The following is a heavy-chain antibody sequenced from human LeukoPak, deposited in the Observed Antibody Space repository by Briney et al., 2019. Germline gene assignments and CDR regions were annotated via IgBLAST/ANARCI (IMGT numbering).Heavy chain of an antibody. CDR3: AKVPFSDIVATVWSY. CDR1: GFTFSSYA. Sequence: GSLRLSCAASGFTFSSYAMSWVRQAPGKGLEWVSAISGSGGSTYYADSVKGRFTISRDNSKNTLYLQMNSLRAEDTAVYYCAKVPFSDIVATVWSYWGQGTLVTVSS. D-gene: IGHD5-12*01. J-gene: IGHJ4*02. V-gene: IGHV3-23*01. CDR2: ISGSGGST.